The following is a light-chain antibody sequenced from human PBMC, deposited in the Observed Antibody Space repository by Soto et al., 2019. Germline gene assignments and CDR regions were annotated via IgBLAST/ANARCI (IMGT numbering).Light chain of an antibody. Sequence: QSALTQPASVSGSPGQSITISCTGTSSDIGGLYNYVSWYQHHPGKAPKLLIYDVNDRPSGVSDRFSGSKSGTTASLTISGLQAEDEADYFCSAYSSGATHVVFGGGTKLTVL. V-gene: IGLV2-14*03. CDR2: DVN. CDR3: SAYSSGATHVV. CDR1: SSDIGGLYNY. J-gene: IGLJ2*01.